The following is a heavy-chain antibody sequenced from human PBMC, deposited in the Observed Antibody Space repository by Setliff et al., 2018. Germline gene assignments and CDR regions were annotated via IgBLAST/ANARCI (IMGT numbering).Heavy chain of an antibody. CDR3: ARDRVVVLAGRRGFYFDY. Sequence: SETLSLTCTVSGGSVKSHYWSWIRQTPEKGLEWIGFVFYSGDTRYNPSLKSRVTMSVDTSKNQFSLKLSSVTAADTAVYYCARDRVVVLAGRRGFYFDYWGQGTLVTVSS. CDR1: GGSVKSHY. CDR2: VFYSGDT. J-gene: IGHJ4*02. D-gene: IGHD2-15*01. V-gene: IGHV4-59*02.